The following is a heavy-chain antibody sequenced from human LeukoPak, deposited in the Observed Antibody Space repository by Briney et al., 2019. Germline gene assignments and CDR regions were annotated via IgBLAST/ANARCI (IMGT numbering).Heavy chain of an antibody. V-gene: IGHV3-7*01. CDR2: IKQDGSEK. D-gene: IGHD1-20*01. CDR1: GFTFSSFW. CDR3: ARRTYNWNPTGFDY. Sequence: GGSLRLSCAASGFTFSSFWMSWVRQAPGKGLEWVANIKQDGSEKYYVDSVKGRFTISRDNAKKSLDLQMNSLRAEDTAVYYCARRTYNWNPTGFDYWGQGTLVTVSS. J-gene: IGHJ4*02.